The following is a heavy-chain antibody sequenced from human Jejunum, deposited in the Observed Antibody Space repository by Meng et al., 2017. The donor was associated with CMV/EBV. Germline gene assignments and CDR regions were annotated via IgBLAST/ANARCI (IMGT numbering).Heavy chain of an antibody. CDR1: GFSFSNNH. CDR2: ISSSSSAL. J-gene: IGHJ4*02. V-gene: IGHV3-48*02. Sequence: SCAASGFSFSNNHMNWVRQAPGRGLEWISYISSSSSALEYADSVKGRFTSSRDNAKSSMYLQMNSLRDEDTAVYYCARDFWDTDYTGYWGQGTLVTVSS. D-gene: IGHD3-16*01. CDR3: ARDFWDTDYTGY.